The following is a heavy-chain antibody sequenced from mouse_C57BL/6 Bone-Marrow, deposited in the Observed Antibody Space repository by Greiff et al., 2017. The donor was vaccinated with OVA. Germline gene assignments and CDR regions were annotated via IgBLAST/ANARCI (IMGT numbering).Heavy chain of an antibody. V-gene: IGHV7-1*01. CDR2: SRNKANDYTT. J-gene: IGHJ2*01. Sequence: EVKLMESGGGLVQSGRSLRLSCATSGFTFSDFYMEWVRQAPGKGLEWIAASRNKANDYTTEYSASVKGRFIVSRDTSQSILYLQMNALRAEDTAIYYCARDAGDGSYFDYWGQGTTLTVSS. CDR3: ARDAGDGSYFDY. CDR1: GFTFSDFY. D-gene: IGHD2-3*01.